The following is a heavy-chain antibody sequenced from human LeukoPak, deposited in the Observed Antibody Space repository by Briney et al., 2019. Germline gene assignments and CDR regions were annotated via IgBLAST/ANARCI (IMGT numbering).Heavy chain of an antibody. CDR3: AKDKLDSGSYHRSGGELDY. Sequence: PGGSLRLSCAASGFTFDDYAMHWVRQAPGKGLEWVSLISGDGGSTYYADSVKGRFTISRDNSKNSLYLQTNSLRTEDTALYYCAKDKLDSGSYHRSGGELDYWGRGTLVTVSS. V-gene: IGHV3-43*02. D-gene: IGHD1-26*01. CDR2: ISGDGGST. J-gene: IGHJ4*02. CDR1: GFTFDDYA.